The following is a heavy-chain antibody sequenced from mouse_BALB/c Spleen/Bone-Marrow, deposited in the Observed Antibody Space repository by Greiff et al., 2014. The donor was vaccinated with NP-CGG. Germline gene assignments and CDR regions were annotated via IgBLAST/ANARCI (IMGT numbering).Heavy chain of an antibody. CDR1: GYTFTSYY. Sequence: VQVVESGAELVKPGASVKLSCKASGYTFTSYYLYWVKQRPGQGLEWIGEINPSNGSTNFNERFKSKASLTVDKSSSTAYMQLNSLTSEDSAVYYCTRRSLLSDYYSMDYWGQGTSVTVSS. D-gene: IGHD2-10*01. V-gene: IGHV1S81*02. CDR3: TRRSLLSDYYSMDY. J-gene: IGHJ4*01. CDR2: INPSNGST.